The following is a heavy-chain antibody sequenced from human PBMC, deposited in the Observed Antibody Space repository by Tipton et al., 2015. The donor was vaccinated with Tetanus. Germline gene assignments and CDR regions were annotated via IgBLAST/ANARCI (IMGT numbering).Heavy chain of an antibody. CDR2: ISGGRMT. CDR1: GVSVRNDKYQ. D-gene: IGHD3-3*01. Sequence: TLSLTCTVSGVSVRNDKYQWNWIRQSPGLGLEWLAYISGGRMTNSNYSHKSRITISQDKSKNQFSLRLTSVTAADTAVYYCVRANYEFPKKGPFDYWGPGSLVIVSS. CDR3: VRANYEFPKKGPFDY. J-gene: IGHJ4*02. V-gene: IGHV4-61*01.